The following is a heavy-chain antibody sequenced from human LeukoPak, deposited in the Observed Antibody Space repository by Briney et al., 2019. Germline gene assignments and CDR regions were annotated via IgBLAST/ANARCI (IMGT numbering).Heavy chain of an antibody. CDR1: GYTFTGYY. J-gene: IGHJ4*02. CDR2: INPNSGGT. D-gene: IGHD5-24*01. CDR3: AREEGRQDGYRVPPPNFDY. V-gene: IGHV1-2*02. Sequence: GASVTVSCTASGYTFTGYYMHWVRQAPGQGLEWMGWINPNSGGTNYAQKFQGRVTMTRDTSISTAYMELSRLRSDDTAVYYCAREEGRQDGYRVPPPNFDYWGQGTLVTVSS.